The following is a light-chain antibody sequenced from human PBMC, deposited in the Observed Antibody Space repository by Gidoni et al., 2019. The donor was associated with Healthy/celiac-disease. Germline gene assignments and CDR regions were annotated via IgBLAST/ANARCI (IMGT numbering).Light chain of an antibody. J-gene: IGKJ2*01. CDR1: QSVSSN. Sequence: EIVMTQSPATRSVSPGERATLSCRASQSVSSNVAWYQQKPGQAPRLLIYGASTRATGIPARFSGSGSGTEFTLTISSLQSEDFAVYYCQQYNNWPYTFGQGTKLEIK. V-gene: IGKV3D-15*01. CDR3: QQYNNWPYT. CDR2: GAS.